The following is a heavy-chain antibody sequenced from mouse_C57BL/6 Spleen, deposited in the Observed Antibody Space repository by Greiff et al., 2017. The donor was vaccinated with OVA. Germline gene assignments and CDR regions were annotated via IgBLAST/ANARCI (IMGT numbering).Heavy chain of an antibody. V-gene: IGHV1-50*01. CDR2: IDHSDSYT. J-gene: IGHJ3*01. CDR3: ARGGSGYWFAY. CDR1: GYTFTSYW. D-gene: IGHD3-2*02. Sequence: VQLQQPGAELVKPGASVKLSCKASGYTFTSYWMQWVKQRPGQGLEWIGEIDHSDSYTNDNQKFKGKATLTVDTSSSTAYMQLSSLTSEDSAVYYCARGGSGYWFAYWGQGTLVTVSA.